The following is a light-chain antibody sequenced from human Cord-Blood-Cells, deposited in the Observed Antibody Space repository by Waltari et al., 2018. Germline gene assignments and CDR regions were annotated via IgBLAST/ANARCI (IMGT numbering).Light chain of an antibody. CDR2: AAS. CDR3: PQSYSTPL. CDR1: QSISSY. Sequence: DIQMTQSPSSLSASVGDRVTITCRASQSISSYLNWYQQKPGKAPKLLIYAASSLQSGVPSMFSGSGSGTDFTLTISSLQPQDFATYYCPQSYSTPLFGGWTKVEIK. J-gene: IGKJ4*01. V-gene: IGKV1-39*01.